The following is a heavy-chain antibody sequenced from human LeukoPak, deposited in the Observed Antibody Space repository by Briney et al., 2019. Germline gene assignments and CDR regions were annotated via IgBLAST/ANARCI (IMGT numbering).Heavy chain of an antibody. D-gene: IGHD3-22*01. Sequence: GGSLRLSCAPSGFTFSSYSMNWVRQAPGKGLEWVSYISSSRSYIYYADSVKGRFTISRDNAKNSLYLQMSSLRVEDTAVYYCARVHSGGGNYYDSSGYYRSFDYWGQGTPVTVSS. J-gene: IGHJ4*02. CDR1: GFTFSSYS. V-gene: IGHV3-21*01. CDR2: ISSSRSYI. CDR3: ARVHSGGGNYYDSSGYYRSFDY.